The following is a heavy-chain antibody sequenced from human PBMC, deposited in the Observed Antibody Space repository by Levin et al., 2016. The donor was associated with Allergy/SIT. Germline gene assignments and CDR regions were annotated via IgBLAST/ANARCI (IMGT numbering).Heavy chain of an antibody. CDR3: AKMEPVGTTTFIY. CDR2: ISGSGGDT. D-gene: IGHD1-26*01. J-gene: IGHJ4*02. Sequence: GESLKISCAASGFTFRSHGMSWVRQAPGKGLEWVSGISGSGGDTYSADSVKGRFTISRDNSKNMLYLQMNSLRAEDTAVYYCAKMEPVGTTTFIYWGQGTLVTVSS. CDR1: GFTFRSHG. V-gene: IGHV3-23*01.